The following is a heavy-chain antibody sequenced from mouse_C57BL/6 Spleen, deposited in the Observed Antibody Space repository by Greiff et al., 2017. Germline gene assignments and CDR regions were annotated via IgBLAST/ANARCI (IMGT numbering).Heavy chain of an antibody. CDR1: GYSITSGYY. V-gene: IGHV3-6*01. CDR2: ISYDGSN. J-gene: IGHJ2*01. Sequence: DVKLQESGPGLVKPSQSLSLTCSVTGYSITSGYYWNWIRQFPGNKLEWMGYISYDGSNNYNPSLKNRISITRDTSKNQFFLKLNSVTTEDTATYYCARDRDYYYGSSYYFDYWGQGTTLTVSS. CDR3: ARDRDYYYGSSYYFDY. D-gene: IGHD1-1*01.